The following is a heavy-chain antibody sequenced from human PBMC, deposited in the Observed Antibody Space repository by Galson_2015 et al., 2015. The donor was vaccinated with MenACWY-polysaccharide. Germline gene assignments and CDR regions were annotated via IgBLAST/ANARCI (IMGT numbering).Heavy chain of an antibody. CDR1: GDSVSSDSVA. J-gene: IGHJ3*02. Sequence: CAISGDSVSSDSVAWNWVRQSPSRGLEWLGRTFYESTWSNNYAESVKSRIAINPDTSKNQVSLQLSSVSPEDTAVYYCVRQHHKWQPTAPDALDIWGQGTMVTVSS. V-gene: IGHV6-1*01. CDR3: VRQHHKWQPTAPDALDI. CDR2: TFYESTWSN. D-gene: IGHD1-26*01.